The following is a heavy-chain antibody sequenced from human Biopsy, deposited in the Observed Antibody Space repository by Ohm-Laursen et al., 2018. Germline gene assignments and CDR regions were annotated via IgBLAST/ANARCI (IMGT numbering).Heavy chain of an antibody. Sequence: TQTLPLTCSFSGFSLSARGMCVSWIRQAPVKALEWLARVDWDDYKDYSASLQTKLSISKDTSNDQVVLTVNNVDPADTATYYCARTPILIVSAGLVYRHRRHLQGMDVWGQGIAVTVS. CDR1: GFSLSARGMC. CDR2: VDWDDYK. D-gene: IGHD6-13*01. J-gene: IGHJ6*02. CDR3: ARTPILIVSAGLVYRHRRHLQGMDV. V-gene: IGHV2-70*11.